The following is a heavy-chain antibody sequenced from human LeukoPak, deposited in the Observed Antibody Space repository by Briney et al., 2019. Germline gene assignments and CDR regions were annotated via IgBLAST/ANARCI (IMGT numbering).Heavy chain of an antibody. Sequence: GGSLRLSCAASGFTFSSYAMHWVRQAPGKGLEWVAVISYDGSNKYYADSVKGRFTISRDNSKNTLYLQMNRLRAEDTAVYYCARDSQQLDPGGWFDPWGQGTLVTVSS. CDR1: GFTFSSYA. J-gene: IGHJ5*02. CDR3: ARDSQQLDPGGWFDP. CDR2: ISYDGSNK. V-gene: IGHV3-30-3*01. D-gene: IGHD6-13*01.